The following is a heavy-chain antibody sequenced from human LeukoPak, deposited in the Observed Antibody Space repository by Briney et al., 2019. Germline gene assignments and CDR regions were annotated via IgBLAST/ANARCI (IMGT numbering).Heavy chain of an antibody. Sequence: GGSLRLSCAASGFTFSSDSMNCVRQAPGEGLEWVSYISTGSSTLYYADSVKGRFTISRDNAKNSLYLQMNSLRAEDTAVYYCARVHAAYPFDYWGQGTLVTVSS. D-gene: IGHD2-15*01. J-gene: IGHJ4*02. V-gene: IGHV3-48*01. CDR1: GFTFSSDS. CDR2: ISTGSSTL. CDR3: ARVHAAYPFDY.